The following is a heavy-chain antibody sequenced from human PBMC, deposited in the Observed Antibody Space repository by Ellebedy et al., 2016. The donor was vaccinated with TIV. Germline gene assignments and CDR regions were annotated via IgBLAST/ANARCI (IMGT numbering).Heavy chain of an antibody. V-gene: IGHV4-34*09. D-gene: IGHD2-15*01. CDR1: GGSFSGYY. CDR2: INHSGST. Sequence: SETLSLTCAVYGGSFSGYYWSWIRQPPGKGLEWIGEINHSGSTNYNPSLKSRVTISVDTSKNQFSLKLSSVTAADTAVYYCARAGEGYCSGGSCYSRLEATYYYYGMDVWGQGTTVTVSS. CDR3: ARAGEGYCSGGSCYSRLEATYYYYGMDV. J-gene: IGHJ6*02.